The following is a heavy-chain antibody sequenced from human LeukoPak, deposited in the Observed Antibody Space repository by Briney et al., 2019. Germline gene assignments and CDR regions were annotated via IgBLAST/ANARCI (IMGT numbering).Heavy chain of an antibody. J-gene: IGHJ3*02. CDR1: GGTFSSYA. V-gene: IGHV1-69*13. Sequence: ASVKVSCKASGGTFSSYAISWVRQAPGQGLEWMGGIIPIFGTANYAQKFQGRVTITADESTSTAYMELSSLRSEDTAVYYCAADWGHGAFDIWGQGTMVTVSS. D-gene: IGHD3-16*01. CDR3: AADWGHGAFDI. CDR2: IIPIFGTA.